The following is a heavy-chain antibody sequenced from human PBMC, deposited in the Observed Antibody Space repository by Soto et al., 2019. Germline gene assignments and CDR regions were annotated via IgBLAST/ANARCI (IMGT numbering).Heavy chain of an antibody. CDR2: IYYSGST. D-gene: IGHD2-21*02. CDR3: ASYQVTASTEYVQH. V-gene: IGHV4-59*01. CDR1: GGSISSYH. J-gene: IGHJ1*01. Sequence: SETLSLTCTVSGGSISSYHWSWIRQSPGKGLEWIGYIYYSGSTNYNPSLKSRVTISVDTSKNQFSLKLSSVTAADTAVYYCASYQVTASTEYVQHWGQGTLVTVSS.